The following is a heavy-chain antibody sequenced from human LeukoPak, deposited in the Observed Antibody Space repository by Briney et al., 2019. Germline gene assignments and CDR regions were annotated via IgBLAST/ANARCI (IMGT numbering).Heavy chain of an antibody. D-gene: IGHD6-6*01. V-gene: IGHV3-7*01. J-gene: IGHJ4*02. CDR2: INQDGSEK. Sequence: GGSLRLSCAASGFTFSSYWMSWVRQAPGKGLEWAANINQDGSEKYFVDSVKGRFTISRDNAKNSLYLQLNSLRAEDTALYYCAREGAYRTSSPAGYWGQGTLVTVSS. CDR3: AREGAYRTSSPAGY. CDR1: GFTFSSYW.